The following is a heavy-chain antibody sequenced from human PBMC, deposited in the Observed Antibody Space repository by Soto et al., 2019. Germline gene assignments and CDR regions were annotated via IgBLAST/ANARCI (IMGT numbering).Heavy chain of an antibody. D-gene: IGHD5-12*01. CDR1: GFTVSSNY. J-gene: IGHJ6*03. V-gene: IGHV3-66*01. CDR2: IYSGGST. Sequence: GGSLRLSCAASGFTVSSNYMSWVRQAPGKGLEWVSVIYSGGSTYYADSVKGRFTISRDNSKNTLYLQMNSLRAEDTAVYYCARGPHDPYSGYDYVVKVGYYYYMDVWGKGTTVTVSS. CDR3: ARGPHDPYSGYDYVVKVGYYYYMDV.